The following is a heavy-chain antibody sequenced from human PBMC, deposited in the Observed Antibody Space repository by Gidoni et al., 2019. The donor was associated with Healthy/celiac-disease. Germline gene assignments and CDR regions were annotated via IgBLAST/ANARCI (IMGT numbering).Heavy chain of an antibody. Sequence: EVQLLESGGGLVQPGGSLRLSCAASGFTFSSYAMSLVRQAPGKGLEWVSAISGSGGSTYYADSVKGRFTISRDNSKNTLYLQMNSLRAEDTAVYYCAKPYYYDSSGLSLIDYWGQGTLVTVSS. CDR3: AKPYYYDSSGLSLIDY. D-gene: IGHD3-22*01. CDR2: ISGSGGST. CDR1: GFTFSSYA. J-gene: IGHJ4*02. V-gene: IGHV3-23*01.